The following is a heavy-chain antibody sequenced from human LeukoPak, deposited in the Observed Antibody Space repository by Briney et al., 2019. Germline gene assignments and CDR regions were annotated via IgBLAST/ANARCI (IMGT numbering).Heavy chain of an antibody. CDR2: IRYDGSNK. CDR3: AKDVPIIFDSSGYGTTKTSEDY. Sequence: PGGSLRLSCAASGFTFSSYGMHWVRQAPGKGLEGVAFIRYDGSNKYYADSVKGRFTISRDNSKNTLYLQMNSLRAEDTAVYYCAKDVPIIFDSSGYGTTKTSEDYWGQRTLLTVSS. V-gene: IGHV3-30*02. D-gene: IGHD3-22*01. CDR1: GFTFSSYG. J-gene: IGHJ4*02.